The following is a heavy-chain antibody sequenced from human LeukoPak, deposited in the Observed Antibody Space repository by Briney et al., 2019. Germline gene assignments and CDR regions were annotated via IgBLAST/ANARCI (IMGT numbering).Heavy chain of an antibody. Sequence: GGSLRLSCAASGFTFSTYAMSWVRQAPGKGLEWVSAISGSGGDTSYAGSVKGRFTISRDNSKNTLYLQMNSLRADDTAVYYCAKDPMGIGPAFDIWGQGTMVTVSS. D-gene: IGHD7-27*01. V-gene: IGHV3-23*01. CDR1: GFTFSTYA. CDR3: AKDPMGIGPAFDI. CDR2: ISGSGGDT. J-gene: IGHJ3*02.